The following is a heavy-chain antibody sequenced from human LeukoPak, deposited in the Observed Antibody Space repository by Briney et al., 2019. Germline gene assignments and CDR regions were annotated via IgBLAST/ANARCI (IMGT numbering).Heavy chain of an antibody. V-gene: IGHV3-7*04. Sequence: PGGSLRLSCAASGFTFSSYWMSWVRQAPGKGLEWVVNIKQDGSEKYYVDSVKGRFTISRDNAKNSLYLQMNSLRAEDTAVYYCARGIAADLSYYYYYMDVWGKGTTVTVSS. D-gene: IGHD6-25*01. J-gene: IGHJ6*03. CDR3: ARGIAADLSYYYYYMDV. CDR1: GFTFSSYW. CDR2: IKQDGSEK.